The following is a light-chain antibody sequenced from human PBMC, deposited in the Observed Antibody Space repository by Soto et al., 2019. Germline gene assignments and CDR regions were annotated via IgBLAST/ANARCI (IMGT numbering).Light chain of an antibody. CDR3: QQHAGSPWT. CDR1: QTVSNNY. CDR2: RAS. Sequence: EILLTQSPGTLSLSPGERATLSCRASQTVSNNYLVWYQQKPGRAPRLLIFRASNRAPGIADRFSGSGSGTDFTLTISSLEPEDFAVYYCQQHAGSPWTLGQGTKVDIK. V-gene: IGKV3-20*01. J-gene: IGKJ1*01.